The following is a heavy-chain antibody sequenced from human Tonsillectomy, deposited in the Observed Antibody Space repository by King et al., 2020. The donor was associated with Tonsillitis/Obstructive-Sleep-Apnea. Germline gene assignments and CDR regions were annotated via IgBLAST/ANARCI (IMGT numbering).Heavy chain of an antibody. CDR1: GGSISSYY. Sequence: VQLQESGPGLVKPSETLSLTCTVSGGSISSYYWSWIRQPAGKGLEWIGRIYTSGSTNYNPSLKSRVTMSVDTSKNQFSLKLSSVTAADTAVYYCARDRDDYGDYNWFDPWGQGTLVTVSS. J-gene: IGHJ5*02. V-gene: IGHV4-4*07. CDR2: IYTSGST. CDR3: ARDRDDYGDYNWFDP. D-gene: IGHD4-17*01.